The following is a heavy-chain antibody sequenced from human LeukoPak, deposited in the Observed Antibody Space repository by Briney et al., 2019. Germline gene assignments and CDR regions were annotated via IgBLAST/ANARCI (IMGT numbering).Heavy chain of an antibody. V-gene: IGHV3-21*01. Sequence: GGSLRLSCAASGFTFSSYSMNWVRQAPGKGLEWVSSISSSSSYIYYADSVKGRFTISRDNAKNLLYLQMNSLRAEDTAVYYCARSISVNIVVVPAAGYFDYWGQGTLVTVSS. CDR1: GFTFSSYS. J-gene: IGHJ4*02. CDR3: ARSISVNIVVVPAAGYFDY. CDR2: ISSSSSYI. D-gene: IGHD2-2*01.